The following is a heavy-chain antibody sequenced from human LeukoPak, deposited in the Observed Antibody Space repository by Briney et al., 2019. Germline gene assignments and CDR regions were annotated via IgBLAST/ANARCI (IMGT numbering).Heavy chain of an antibody. Sequence: GRSLRLSCAASGFTFSSYGMHWVRQAPGKGLEWVAVISYDGSNKYYADSVEGRFTISRDNSKNTLYLQMNSLRAEDTAVYYCAKDQAVAGHDAFDIWGQGTMVTVSS. V-gene: IGHV3-30*18. J-gene: IGHJ3*02. CDR2: ISYDGSNK. D-gene: IGHD6-19*01. CDR3: AKDQAVAGHDAFDI. CDR1: GFTFSSYG.